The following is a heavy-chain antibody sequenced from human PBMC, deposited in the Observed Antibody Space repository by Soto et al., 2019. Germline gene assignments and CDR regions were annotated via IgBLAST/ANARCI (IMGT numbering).Heavy chain of an antibody. CDR2: ISAYNGNT. J-gene: IGHJ6*03. V-gene: IGHV1-18*01. Sequence: QVQLVQSGAEVKKPGASVKVSCKASGYTFTSYGISWVRQAPGQGLEWMGWISAYNGNTNYAQKLQGRVTMTTDTSTSTAYMELRSVRPDDTAVYYCARDNVDVVVVPAAIDYYYYYMDVWGKGTTVTVSS. CDR1: GYTFTSYG. D-gene: IGHD2-2*03. CDR3: ARDNVDVVVVPAAIDYYYYYMDV.